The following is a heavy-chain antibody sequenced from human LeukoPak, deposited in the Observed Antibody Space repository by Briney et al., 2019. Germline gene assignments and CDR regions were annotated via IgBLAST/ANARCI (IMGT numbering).Heavy chain of an antibody. V-gene: IGHV4-38-2*01. J-gene: IGHJ4*02. CDR3: ARNSSGNYFDH. Sequence: SETLAIPCAVSGNSISNTYYWGWIRQPPGKELEWIGSIYNSGSTHYNPSLKSRVTISVDTSKNQFSLKLSSVTAADTAVYYCARNSSGNYFDHWGQGPLVTVSS. D-gene: IGHD1-26*01. CDR2: IYNSGST. CDR1: GNSISNTYY.